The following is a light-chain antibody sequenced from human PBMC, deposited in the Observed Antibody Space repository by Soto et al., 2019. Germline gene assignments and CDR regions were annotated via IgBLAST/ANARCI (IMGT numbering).Light chain of an antibody. V-gene: IGLV1-44*01. J-gene: IGLJ3*02. CDR3: SSWDDSLDGPV. CDR2: SIN. CDR1: YSNIGSNF. Sequence: QSVLTQPPSASATPGQTVTISCSGRYSNIGSNFVSWYQRLPGTAPKLLIYSINQRPSGVPDRFSGSKCGTSASLTISGRQSEDEADYFCSSWDDSLDGPVFGGGTKVTVL.